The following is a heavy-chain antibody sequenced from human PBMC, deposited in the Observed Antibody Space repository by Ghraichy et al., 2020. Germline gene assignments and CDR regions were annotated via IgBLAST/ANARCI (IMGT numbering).Heavy chain of an antibody. CDR2: INAGNGNT. CDR1: GYTFTSYA. Sequence: ASVKVSCKASGYTFTSYAMHWVRQAPGQRLEWMGWINAGNGNTKYSQKFQGRVTITRDTSASTAYMELSSLRSEDTAVYYCAREGGGAYYGAIDYWGQGTLVTVSS. J-gene: IGHJ4*02. V-gene: IGHV1-3*01. D-gene: IGHD4/OR15-4a*01. CDR3: AREGGGAYYGAIDY.